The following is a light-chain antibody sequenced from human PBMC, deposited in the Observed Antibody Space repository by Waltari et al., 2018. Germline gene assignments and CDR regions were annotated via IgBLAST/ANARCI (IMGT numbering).Light chain of an antibody. CDR2: EVS. CDR3: CSFANDSRV. Sequence: QSALTQPASVSASPGQSITISCTGTTSDIGTYCWVSWFQQRPGQAPQLLISEVSKRPSQISQRFSGSKSSNTASLTISGLQAEDEADYYCCSFANDSRVFGGGTKVTVL. V-gene: IGLV2-23*02. J-gene: IGLJ3*02. CDR1: TSDIGTYCW.